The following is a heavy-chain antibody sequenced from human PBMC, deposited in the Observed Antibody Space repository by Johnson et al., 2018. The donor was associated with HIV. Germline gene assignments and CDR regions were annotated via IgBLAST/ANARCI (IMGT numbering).Heavy chain of an antibody. Sequence: VQLVESGGTLVQPGGSLRVSCAASGLTVSTNYMSWVRHTPGKGLEWVSVIDSGGKTYNADSVKGRFTICRDNSKNTLSLQLISLRVEDTAVYYCARSYGGSYYGWDAFDIWGQGTMVTVSS. J-gene: IGHJ3*02. CDR1: GLTVSTNY. V-gene: IGHV3-66*01. CDR2: IDSGGKT. D-gene: IGHD1-26*01. CDR3: ARSYGGSYYGWDAFDI.